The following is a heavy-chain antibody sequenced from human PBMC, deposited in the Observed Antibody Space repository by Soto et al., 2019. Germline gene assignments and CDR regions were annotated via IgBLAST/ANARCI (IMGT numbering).Heavy chain of an antibody. CDR2: FYDSGSA. D-gene: IGHD2-15*01. J-gene: IGHJ6*02. CDR1: GGSISMGGFY. V-gene: IGHV4-31*03. CDR3: ARGSRKLGGSFYYGMDV. Sequence: SETLSLTCLVSGGSISMGGFYWTWVRQHPGKGLEWIGFFYDSGSAYYNASLRSRLTISVDRYNNQFSLKLTSVTAADTAVYYCARGSRKLGGSFYYGMDVWGQGTAVTV.